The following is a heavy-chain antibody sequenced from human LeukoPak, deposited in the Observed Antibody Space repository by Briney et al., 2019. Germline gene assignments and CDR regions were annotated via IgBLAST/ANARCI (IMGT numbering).Heavy chain of an antibody. V-gene: IGHV1-2*02. CDR3: ASSIVYCSSTSCYFN. J-gene: IGHJ4*02. CDR2: INPNSGGT. CDR1: GYTFTGYF. D-gene: IGHD2-2*01. Sequence: GASVKVSCKASGYTFTGYFMHWVRQAPGQGLGWMGWINPNSGGTNYAQKFQGRVTMTRDTSISTAYMELSRLRSDDTAVYYCASSIVYCSSTSCYFNWGQGTLVTVSS.